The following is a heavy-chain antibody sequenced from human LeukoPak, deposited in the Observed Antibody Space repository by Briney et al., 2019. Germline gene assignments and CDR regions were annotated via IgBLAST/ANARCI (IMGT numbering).Heavy chain of an antibody. CDR2: IIPIFGTA. V-gene: IGHV1-69*13. CDR1: GGTFSSYA. J-gene: IGHJ4*02. CDR3: ASSTNSYDFWSGYSVY. Sequence: SVKVSCKASGGTFSSYAISWVRQAPGQGLEWMGGIIPIFGTANYAQKFQGRVTITADESTSTAYMELSSLRSEDTAVYYCASSTNSYDFWSGYSVYWGQGTLVTVSS. D-gene: IGHD3-3*01.